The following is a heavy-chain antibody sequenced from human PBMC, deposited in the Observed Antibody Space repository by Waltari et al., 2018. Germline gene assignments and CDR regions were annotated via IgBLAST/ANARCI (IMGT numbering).Heavy chain of an antibody. Sequence: EVQLVESGGGLVQPGRSLRPSCAVSGCNFDDYAMHWVRQAPGKGLEWVSGISWNSDNIGYADSVKGRFTISRDNAKNSLYLQMNSLRPEDTALYYCAKGHSGSYGLKDWGQGTLVTVSS. V-gene: IGHV3-9*01. D-gene: IGHD1-26*01. CDR2: ISWNSDNI. CDR1: GCNFDDYA. CDR3: AKGHSGSYGLKD. J-gene: IGHJ4*02.